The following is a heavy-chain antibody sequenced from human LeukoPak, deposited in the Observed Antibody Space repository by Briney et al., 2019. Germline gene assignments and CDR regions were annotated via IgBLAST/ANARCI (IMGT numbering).Heavy chain of an antibody. CDR3: AKDRQQLALDY. V-gene: IGHV3-48*03. D-gene: IGHD6-13*01. CDR2: ISSSGSTI. Sequence: GGSLRLSCAASGFTFSSYEMNWVRQAPGKGLEWVSYISSSGSTIYYADSVKGRFTISRDNSKNTLYLQMNSLRAEDTAVYYRAKDRQQLALDYWGQGTLVTVSS. J-gene: IGHJ4*02. CDR1: GFTFSSYE.